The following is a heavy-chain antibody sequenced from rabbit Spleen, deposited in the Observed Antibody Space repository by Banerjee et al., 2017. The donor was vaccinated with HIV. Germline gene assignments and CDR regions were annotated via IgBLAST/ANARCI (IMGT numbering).Heavy chain of an antibody. V-gene: IGHV1S45*01. D-gene: IGHD7-1*01. CDR1: GFSFSSSYY. Sequence: QEQLEESGGDLVKPEGSLTLTCTASGFSFSSSYYMCWVRQAPGKGLEWIACVYTGSSGRTWYASWAKGRFTISKTSSTTVTLQMTSLTAADTATYFCARADPGYTWAITLWGPGTLVTVS. CDR2: VYTGSSGRT. J-gene: IGHJ4*01. CDR3: ARADPGYTWAITL.